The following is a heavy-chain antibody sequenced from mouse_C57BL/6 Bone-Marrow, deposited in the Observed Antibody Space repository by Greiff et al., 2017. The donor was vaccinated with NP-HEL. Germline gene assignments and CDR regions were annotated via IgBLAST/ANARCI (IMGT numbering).Heavy chain of an antibody. D-gene: IGHD1-1*01. Sequence: DVQLQESGAELVRPGASVKLSCTASGFNIKDDYMHWVKQRPEQGLEWIGWIDPENGDTEYASKFQGKATITADTSSNTAYLQLSSLTSEDTAVYYCTTVYYGSSLYAMDYWGQGTSVTVSS. CDR1: GFNIKDDY. CDR2: IDPENGDT. J-gene: IGHJ4*01. V-gene: IGHV14-4*01. CDR3: TTVYYGSSLYAMDY.